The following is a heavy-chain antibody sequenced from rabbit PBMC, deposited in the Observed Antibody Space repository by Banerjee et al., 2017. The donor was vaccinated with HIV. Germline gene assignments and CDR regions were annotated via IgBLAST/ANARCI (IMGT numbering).Heavy chain of an antibody. D-gene: IGHD6-1*01. CDR3: ARAHYGGDGYATDFNL. J-gene: IGHJ4*01. Sequence: QQQLEESGGGLVKPEGSLTLSCTASGFSFSYKYVMCWVRQAPGKGLEWIVCVGAGSSGSTWYASWAKGRFTISKTSSTTVTLQMTSLTAADTATYFCARAHYGGDGYATDFNLWGQGTLVTVS. V-gene: IGHV1S45*01. CDR2: VGAGSSGST. CDR1: GFSFSYKYV.